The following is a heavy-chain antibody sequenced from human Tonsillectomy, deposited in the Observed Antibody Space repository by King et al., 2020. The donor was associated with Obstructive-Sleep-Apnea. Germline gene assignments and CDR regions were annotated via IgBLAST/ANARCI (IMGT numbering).Heavy chain of an antibody. CDR2: ISAYSGNT. CDR1: GYTFSTYS. V-gene: IGHV1-18*01. D-gene: IGHD4-17*01. J-gene: IGHJ6*02. CDR3: ARDLPHPMTYGDYYYGMDV. Sequence: VQLVQSGAEVKKPGASVKVSCKASGYTFSTYSVSWVRQAPGQGLEWLGWISAYSGNTNFAQSLQGRVTMTTDTSTSTAYMELRSLRSDDTAVYYCARDLPHPMTYGDYYYGMDVWGQGTTVTVSS.